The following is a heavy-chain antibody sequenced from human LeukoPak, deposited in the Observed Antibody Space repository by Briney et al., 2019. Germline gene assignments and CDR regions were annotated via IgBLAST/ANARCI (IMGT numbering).Heavy chain of an antibody. V-gene: IGHV1-58*02. Sequence: SVKVSCKSSGFTFTSSAMQWVRQARGQRLKWIGWIVVGSGNTNYAQKFQERVTITRDMSTSTAYMELSSLRSEDTAVYYCAADRYDSSGYYHFDYWGQGTQVTVSS. CDR2: IVVGSGNT. CDR3: AADRYDSSGYYHFDY. CDR1: GFTFTSSA. J-gene: IGHJ4*02. D-gene: IGHD3-22*01.